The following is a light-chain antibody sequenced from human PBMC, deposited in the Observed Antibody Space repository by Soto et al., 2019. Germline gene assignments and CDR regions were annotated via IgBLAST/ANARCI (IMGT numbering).Light chain of an antibody. J-gene: IGLJ3*02. CDR2: KTN. CDR3: AAWDDSLNVVM. Sequence: QLVLTQPPSASGTPGQSVTIPCSGSSSHIGSYYVYWYQQFPGTAPKLLIYKTNQRPSGVPDRFSGSESDTSASLAISGLRSEDEAVYYCAAWDDSLNVVMFGGGTKLTVL. CDR1: SSHIGSYY. V-gene: IGLV1-47*01.